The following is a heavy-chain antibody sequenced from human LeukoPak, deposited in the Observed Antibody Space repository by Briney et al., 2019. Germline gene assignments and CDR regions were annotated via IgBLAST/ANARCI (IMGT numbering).Heavy chain of an antibody. Sequence: PGGSLRLSCAASGFTFSTYAMTWVRQAPGEGLEWVSAISGSGATTYYADSVKGRFTISRDNSKNTLDLQMSSLRAEDTAVYYCARGPVVPVATYYFEYWGQGTLVSVSS. CDR3: ARGPVVPVATYYFEY. J-gene: IGHJ4*02. CDR1: GFTFSTYA. V-gene: IGHV3-23*01. D-gene: IGHD2-2*01. CDR2: ISGSGATT.